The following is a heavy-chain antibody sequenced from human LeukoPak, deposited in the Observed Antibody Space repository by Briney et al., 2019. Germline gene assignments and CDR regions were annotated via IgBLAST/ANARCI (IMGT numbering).Heavy chain of an antibody. V-gene: IGHV3-30*18. CDR2: ISYDGTNK. J-gene: IGHJ4*02. CDR3: AKEVGDYYDSAFDY. CDR1: YFTFSNYP. Sequence: GGSLRLSCAASYFTFSNYPFHWVRQAPGKGLEWVAAISYDGTNKYEADSVKGRFTISRDNSKNTLYLQMNSLRAEDTAVYYCAKEVGDYYDSAFDYWGQGTLVTVSS. D-gene: IGHD3-22*01.